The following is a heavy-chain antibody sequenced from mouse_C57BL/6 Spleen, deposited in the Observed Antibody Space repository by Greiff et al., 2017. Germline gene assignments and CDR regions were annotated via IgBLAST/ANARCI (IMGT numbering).Heavy chain of an antibody. D-gene: IGHD1-1*02. J-gene: IGHJ4*01. CDR2: ISYDGSN. Sequence: EVQLQQSGPGLVKPSQSLSLTCSVTGYSITSGYYWNWIRQFPGNKLEWMGYISYDGSNNYNPSLKNRISITRDTSKKQFFLKLNSVTTEDTATYYCAREGGNAMDYWGQGTSVTVSS. V-gene: IGHV3-6*01. CDR3: AREGGNAMDY. CDR1: GYSITSGYY.